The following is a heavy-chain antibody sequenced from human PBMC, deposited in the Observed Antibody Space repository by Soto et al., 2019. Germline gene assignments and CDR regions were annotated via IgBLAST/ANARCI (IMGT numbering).Heavy chain of an antibody. V-gene: IGHV2-5*02. Sequence: QITLKESGPTLVRPTQTLTLTCAFSGFSLSTSGVGVGWIRQPPGKALEWLAVIYWDDSKHSSPSLRSRLTITKDTSKNQVVLTMTNMDPMYTGTYYCAHKGPEDWPLDYWGQGTLVTVSS. D-gene: IGHD3-9*01. CDR3: AHKGPEDWPLDY. J-gene: IGHJ4*02. CDR1: GFSLSTSGVG. CDR2: IYWDDSK.